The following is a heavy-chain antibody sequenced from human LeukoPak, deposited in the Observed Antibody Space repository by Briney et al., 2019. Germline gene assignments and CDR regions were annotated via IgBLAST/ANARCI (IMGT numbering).Heavy chain of an antibody. CDR2: IYYSGST. J-gene: IGHJ1*01. Sequence: SETLSLTCTVSGGSISSSIYYWGWIRQPPGKGLEWIGNIYYSGSTYYNPSLKSRVTISVDTSKNQFSLKLSSVTAADTAVYYCAKDSDYYHSSGYYYAYFQHWGQGTLVTVSS. CDR1: GGSISSSIYY. V-gene: IGHV4-39*02. D-gene: IGHD3-22*01. CDR3: AKDSDYYHSSGYYYAYFQH.